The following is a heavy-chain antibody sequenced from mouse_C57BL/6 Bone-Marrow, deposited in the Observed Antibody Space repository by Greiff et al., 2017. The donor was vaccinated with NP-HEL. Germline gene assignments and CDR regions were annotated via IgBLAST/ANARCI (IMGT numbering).Heavy chain of an antibody. CDR2: ISSGGSYT. CDR1: GFTFSSYG. Sequence: VQLKESGGDLVKPGGSLKLSCAASGFTFSSYGMSWVRQTPDKRLEWVATISSGGSYTYYPDSVKGRFTISRDNAKNTLYLQMSSLKSEDTAMYYCARLRVYYGSSSDYWGQGTTLTVSS. CDR3: ARLRVYYGSSSDY. J-gene: IGHJ2*01. V-gene: IGHV5-6*01. D-gene: IGHD1-1*01.